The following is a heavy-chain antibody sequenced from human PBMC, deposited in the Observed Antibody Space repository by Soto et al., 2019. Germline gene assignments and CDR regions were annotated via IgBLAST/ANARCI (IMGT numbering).Heavy chain of an antibody. CDR2: ISSTTNYI. Sequence: LRLSCAASGFTFTRYSMNWVRQAPGKGLEWVSFISSTTNYIYYGDSMKGRFTISRDNAKNSLYLEMNSLRAEDTAVYYCARESEDLTSNFDYCGQGTLVTVSS. V-gene: IGHV3-21*06. CDR3: ARESEDLTSNFDY. J-gene: IGHJ4*02. CDR1: GFTFTRYS.